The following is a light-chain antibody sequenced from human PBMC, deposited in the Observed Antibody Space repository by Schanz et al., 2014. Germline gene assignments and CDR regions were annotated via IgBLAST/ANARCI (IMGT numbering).Light chain of an antibody. CDR1: SSDVGGYNY. J-gene: IGLJ3*02. CDR2: EGS. Sequence: QSALTQPRSVSGSPGQSVTISCTGTSSDVGGYNYVSWYQHHPGKAPKLMIYEGSQRPSTVSNRFSGSKSDNTASLTISGLQAEDEADYYCTSYTSSSTRVFGGGTKVTVL. CDR3: TSYTSSSTRV. V-gene: IGLV2-14*01.